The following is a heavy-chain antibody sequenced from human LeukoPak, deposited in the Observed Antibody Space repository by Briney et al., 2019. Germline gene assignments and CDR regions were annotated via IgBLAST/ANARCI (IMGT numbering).Heavy chain of an antibody. CDR3: ARAVISDSSCKFDP. Sequence: GASVKVSCKASGYTFTGYYMHWVRQAPGQGLEWMRRINPNSGGTNYAQKFQGRVTMTRDTSISTAYMELSRLRSDDTAVYYCARAVISDSSCKFDPWGQGTLVTVSS. CDR1: GYTFTGYY. D-gene: IGHD3-22*01. V-gene: IGHV1-2*06. J-gene: IGHJ5*02. CDR2: INPNSGGT.